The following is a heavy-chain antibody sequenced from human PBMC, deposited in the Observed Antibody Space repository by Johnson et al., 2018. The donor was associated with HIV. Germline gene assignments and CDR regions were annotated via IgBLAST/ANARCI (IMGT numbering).Heavy chain of an antibody. Sequence: QVQLVESGGGVVQPGRSLRLSCAASGFTFSSYAMHWVRQAPDKGLEWVAVISYDGSYKYYADSVKGRFTISRDNSKNSLYLQMNSLRAEDTAVYYCASPGIVGGQEALDIWGQGTMVTVSS. D-gene: IGHD1-26*01. V-gene: IGHV3-30*04. CDR3: ASPGIVGGQEALDI. CDR2: ISYDGSYK. CDR1: GFTFSSYA. J-gene: IGHJ3*02.